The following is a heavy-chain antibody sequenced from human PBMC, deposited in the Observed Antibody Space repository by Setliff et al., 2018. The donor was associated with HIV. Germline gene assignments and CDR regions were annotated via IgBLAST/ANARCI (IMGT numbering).Heavy chain of an antibody. CDR1: GFIFRNFE. D-gene: IGHD2-15*01. Sequence: GGSLRLSCVASGFIFRNFEFNWVRQAPGKGLEWISYISSGGRNIYYADSVKGRFTISRDNAKNSLYLQMNSLRADDTAVYYCAKDNSEHWPTGRLDYWGQGTLVTVSS. CDR3: AKDNSEHWPTGRLDY. CDR2: ISSGGRNI. J-gene: IGHJ4*02. V-gene: IGHV3-48*03.